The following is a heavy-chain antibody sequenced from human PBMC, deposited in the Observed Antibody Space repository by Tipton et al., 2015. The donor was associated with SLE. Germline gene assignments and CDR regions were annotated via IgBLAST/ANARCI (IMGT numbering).Heavy chain of an antibody. V-gene: IGHV4-59*12. CDR1: GGSIGSYY. CDR2: IYHSGNT. Sequence: TLSLTCTVSGGSIGSYYWNWIRHPPGKGLEWIGYIYHSGNTNYNPSLKSRVTISVDRSKNQFSLKLSSVTAAGTAVYYCARERVGIVVVDGMDVWGQGTTVTVSS. CDR3: ARERVGIVVVDGMDV. D-gene: IGHD2-15*01. J-gene: IGHJ6*02.